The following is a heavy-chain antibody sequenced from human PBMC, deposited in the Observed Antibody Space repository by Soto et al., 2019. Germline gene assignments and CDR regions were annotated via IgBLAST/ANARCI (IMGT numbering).Heavy chain of an antibody. Sequence: EVQLLESGGDLVQPGGSLRLSCAASGFTISSFGMSWVRQPPGKGLEWVSGIISSGSTTYYADSVKGRFTISRDNSKNTLYLQMNSLRAEDAAVYYCAKGLGRGVGAMDVWGQGTMITVSS. J-gene: IGHJ6*02. V-gene: IGHV3-23*01. CDR1: GFTISSFG. CDR2: IISSGSTT. D-gene: IGHD3-10*01. CDR3: AKGLGRGVGAMDV.